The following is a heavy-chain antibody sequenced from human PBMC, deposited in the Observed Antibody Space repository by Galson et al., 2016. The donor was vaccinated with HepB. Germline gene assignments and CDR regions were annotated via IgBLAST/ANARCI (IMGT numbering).Heavy chain of an antibody. V-gene: IGHV3-53*01. CDR2: ISSGGTT. CDR3: ATATNFYRYYGMDV. CDR1: GFTVSSNY. J-gene: IGHJ6*02. Sequence: SLRLSCAASGFTVSSNYMNWVRQTPGKGLEWVSFISSGGTTYNAGSVKGRFTISRDKSKNTLYLQMNSLRSEDTAVYYCATATNFYRYYGMDVWGQGTTVIVSS.